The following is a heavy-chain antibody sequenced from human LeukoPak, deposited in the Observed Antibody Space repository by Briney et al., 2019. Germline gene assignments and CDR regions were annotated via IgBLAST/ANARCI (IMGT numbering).Heavy chain of an antibody. CDR3: ARLIDTAIVDY. J-gene: IGHJ4*02. CDR1: GGSISSGGYS. Sequence: SQTLSLTCAVSGGSISSGGYSWSWIRQPPGKGLEWIGYIYYSGSTNYNPSLKSRVTISVDTSKNQFSLKLSSVTAADTAVYYCARLIDTAIVDYWGQGTLVTVSS. V-gene: IGHV4-30-4*07. CDR2: IYYSGST. D-gene: IGHD5-18*01.